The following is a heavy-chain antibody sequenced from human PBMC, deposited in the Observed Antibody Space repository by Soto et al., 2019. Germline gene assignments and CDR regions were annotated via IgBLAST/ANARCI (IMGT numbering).Heavy chain of an antibody. D-gene: IGHD4-17*01. CDR1: GFTLSSYA. CDR3: ARDRRYYGDYFDY. V-gene: IGHV3-23*01. CDR2: ISGSGGST. Sequence: PGGSLRLSCAASGFTLSSYAMSWVRQAPGKGLEWVSAISGSGGSTYYADSVKGRFTISRDNSKNTLYLQMNSLRAEDTAVYYCARDRRYYGDYFDYWGQGTLVTVSS. J-gene: IGHJ4*02.